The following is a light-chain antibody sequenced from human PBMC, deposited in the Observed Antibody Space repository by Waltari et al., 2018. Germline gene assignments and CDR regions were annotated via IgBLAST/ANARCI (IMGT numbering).Light chain of an antibody. J-gene: IGLJ1*01. CDR2: DVS. Sequence: QSALTQPASVSGSPGQSITIPCTGTSSAVGGYNYVPWYQQHPGKAPKLMIYDVSKRPSGVSNRFSGSKSGNTASLTISGLQAEDEADYYCSSYTSSSTSYVFGTGTKVTVL. CDR3: SSYTSSSTSYV. V-gene: IGLV2-14*01. CDR1: SSAVGGYNY.